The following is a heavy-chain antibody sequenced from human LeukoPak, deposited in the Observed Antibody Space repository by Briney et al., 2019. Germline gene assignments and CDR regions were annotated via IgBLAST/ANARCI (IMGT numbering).Heavy chain of an antibody. CDR2: IYYSGGT. D-gene: IGHD2-2*01. CDR3: ARGCSSTSCSQSMDV. CDR1: GGSISSSSYY. V-gene: IGHV4-39*01. Sequence: SETLSLTCTVSGGSISSSSYYWGWIRQPPGKGLEWIGSIYYSGGTYYNPSLKGRVTISVDTSKNQFSLKLSSVTAADTAVYYCARGCSSTSCSQSMDVWGKGTTVTVSS. J-gene: IGHJ6*03.